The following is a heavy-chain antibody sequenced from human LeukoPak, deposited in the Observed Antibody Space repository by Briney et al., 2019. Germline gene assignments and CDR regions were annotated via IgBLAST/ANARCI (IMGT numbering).Heavy chain of an antibody. D-gene: IGHD2-2*01. J-gene: IGHJ4*02. Sequence: PGGSLRLSCAASGFTVSSNYMSWVRQAPGKGLEWVSVIYSGGNTYYADSVKGRFTISRDNSKNTLFLQMNTLRADDTAVYYCARDWGGVPAAMSVPLYYFDYWGQGTLVTVSS. V-gene: IGHV3-53*01. CDR3: ARDWGGVPAAMSVPLYYFDY. CDR1: GFTVSSNY. CDR2: IYSGGNT.